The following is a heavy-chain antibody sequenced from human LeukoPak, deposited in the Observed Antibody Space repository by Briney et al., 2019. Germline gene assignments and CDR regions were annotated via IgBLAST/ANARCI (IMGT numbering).Heavy chain of an antibody. CDR2: KNPNSGNS. V-gene: IGHV1-8*01. J-gene: IGHJ4*02. CDR3: AREGLDY. CDR1: GYTFTNYD. Sequence: ASXXVSCKASGYTFTNYDINWVRQATGQGLEWMGYKNPNSGNSAYAQKFQGRVTITTDASITTAYMELSGLGSEDTALYYCAREGLDYWGQGTLVTVSS.